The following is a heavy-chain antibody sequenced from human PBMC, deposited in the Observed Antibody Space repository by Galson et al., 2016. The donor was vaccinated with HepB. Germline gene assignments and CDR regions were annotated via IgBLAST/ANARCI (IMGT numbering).Heavy chain of an antibody. V-gene: IGHV4-59*13. D-gene: IGHD5-24*01. CDR3: ARDARSRDGFTLGPWFDP. CDR1: GDSISRYY. Sequence: ETLSLTCSVSGDSISRYYWNWIRQSPGKGLEWIGYIYDRRSISYNHHLRSRVTISVDMSKNQFSLRLSSVTAADTAVYYCARDARSRDGFTLGPWFDPWGQGILVTVSS. CDR2: IYDRRSI. J-gene: IGHJ5*02.